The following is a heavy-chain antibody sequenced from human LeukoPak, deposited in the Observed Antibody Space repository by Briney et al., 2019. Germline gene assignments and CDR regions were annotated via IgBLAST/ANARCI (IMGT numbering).Heavy chain of an antibody. J-gene: IGHJ4*02. D-gene: IGHD4-17*01. Sequence: ASVKVSCKAFGYTFTSNYMHWVRQAPGQGPEWMGVISPSGGSTTYAQKFQGRVTLTRDMSTSTDYLELSSLRSEDTAVYYCARDRFLYGLYYFDYWGQGTLVTVSS. CDR1: GYTFTSNY. V-gene: IGHV1-46*01. CDR2: ISPSGGST. CDR3: ARDRFLYGLYYFDY.